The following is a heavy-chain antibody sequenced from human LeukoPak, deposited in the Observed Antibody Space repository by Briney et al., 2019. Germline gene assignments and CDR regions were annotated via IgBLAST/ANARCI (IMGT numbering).Heavy chain of an antibody. CDR2: ISGSGAST. D-gene: IGHD1-26*01. CDR1: GFTLSTNA. CDR3: AKDVGKWESLHFFDY. J-gene: IGHJ4*02. V-gene: IGHV3-23*01. Sequence: XGGSLRLSCLTSGFTLSTNAMSWVRQAPGKGLEWISGISGSGASTYYADSVKGRFTISRDDSRNTLYLQMNSLRGDDTAVYYCAKDVGKWESLHFFDYWGQGTLVTVSS.